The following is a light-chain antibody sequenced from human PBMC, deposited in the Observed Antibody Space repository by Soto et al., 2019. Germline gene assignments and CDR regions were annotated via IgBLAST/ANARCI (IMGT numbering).Light chain of an antibody. CDR2: EGS. V-gene: IGLV2-23*01. J-gene: IGLJ1*01. CDR1: SSDVGSYNL. Sequence: QSALTQPASVSGSPGQSITISCTGTSSDVGSYNLVSWYQQHPGKAPQLMIYEGSKRPSGVSNRFSGSKSGNTASLTISGLQAEDEADYYCCSYAGNTTPYGFGTGTKLTVL. CDR3: CSYAGNTTPYG.